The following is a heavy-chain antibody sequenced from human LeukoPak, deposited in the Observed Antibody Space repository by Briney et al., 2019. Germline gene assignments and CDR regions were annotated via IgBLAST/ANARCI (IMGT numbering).Heavy chain of an antibody. CDR2: IYYSGST. Sequence: SETLSLTCAVYGGSFSGYYWSWIRQPPGKGLEWIGYIYYSGSTNYNPSLKSRVTISVDTSKNQFSLKLSSVTAADTAVYYCARAGYYGSGSPMAVFDYWGQGTLVTVSS. CDR3: ARAGYYGSGSPMAVFDY. V-gene: IGHV4-34*11. J-gene: IGHJ4*02. CDR1: GGSFSGYY. D-gene: IGHD3-10*01.